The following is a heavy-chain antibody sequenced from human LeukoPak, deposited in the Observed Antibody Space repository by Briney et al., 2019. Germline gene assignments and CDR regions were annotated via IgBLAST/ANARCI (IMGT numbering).Heavy chain of an antibody. CDR1: GFTFDDYG. D-gene: IGHD3-16*02. CDR3: ARDNYVWGIYRSNWFGP. CDR2: ISWNSGSI. J-gene: IGHJ5*02. V-gene: IGHV3-9*01. Sequence: PGGSLRLSCVASGFTFDDYGMHWVRQSPGKGLEWVSGISWNSGSIGYADSVKGRFTVSRDNAKNSLYLQMNNLRPEDTALYYCARDNYVWGIYRSNWFGPWGQGTLVTVSS.